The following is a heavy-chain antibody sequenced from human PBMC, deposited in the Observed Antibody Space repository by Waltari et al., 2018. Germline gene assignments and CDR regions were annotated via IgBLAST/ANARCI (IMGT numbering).Heavy chain of an antibody. D-gene: IGHD6-13*01. J-gene: IGHJ6*02. CDR2: IYYSGST. CDR1: GGSISSNNYY. V-gene: IGHV4-39*01. Sequence: QLQLQESGPGLVKPSETLSLTCAVSGGSISSNNYYLDWIRQPPGKGLEWIGSIYYSGSTYYNPSLKSRVTISVDTSKNHFSLKLGSVTAADTSLYYCARHSAYAGTGYYYGMDVWGQGTTVTVSS. CDR3: ARHSAYAGTGYYYGMDV.